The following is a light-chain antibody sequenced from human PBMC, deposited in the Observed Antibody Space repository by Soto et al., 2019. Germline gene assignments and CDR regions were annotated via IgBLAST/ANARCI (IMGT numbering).Light chain of an antibody. Sequence: EIVLTQSPATLSLSPGERATLSCRASQSIRSYLTWYQQKPGQAPRLLIYDASNRATGIPARFSGSGSGTDFTLTISNLEPEDFAFYYCQQRSNWPPYTFGQGTKLEIK. CDR1: QSIRSY. CDR3: QQRSNWPPYT. CDR2: DAS. J-gene: IGKJ2*01. V-gene: IGKV3-11*01.